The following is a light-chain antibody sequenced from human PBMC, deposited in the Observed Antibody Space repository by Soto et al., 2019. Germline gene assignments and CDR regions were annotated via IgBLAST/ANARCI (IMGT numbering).Light chain of an antibody. CDR3: KQYYTWPPQYT. CDR2: GAS. V-gene: IGKV3-15*01. J-gene: IGKJ2*01. Sequence: EIVMTQSPATLSVSPGERATLSCRASQSISSALAWYQQKPGQAPRLLIYGASTRATDIPARISGSGSGTDFTLTISSLQSEEFAVYYRKQYYTWPPQYTFGQGTKLESK. CDR1: QSISSA.